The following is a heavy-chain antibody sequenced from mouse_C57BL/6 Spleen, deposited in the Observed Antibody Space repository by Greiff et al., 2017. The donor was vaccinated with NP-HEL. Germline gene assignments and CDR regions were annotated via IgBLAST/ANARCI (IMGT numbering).Heavy chain of an antibody. CDR3: ERRGSNGYFNY. V-gene: IGHV5-17*01. Sequence: EVKLVESGGGLVKPGGSLKLSCAASGFTFSDYGMHWVRQAPEQGLEWVAYISSGSSTIYYADTVKGRFTISRDNAKNTLFLQLTRLRSEDTAMYYCERRGSNGYFNYGGKGTTLTVSS. CDR1: GFTFSDYG. D-gene: IGHD1-1*02. J-gene: IGHJ2*01. CDR2: ISSGSSTI.